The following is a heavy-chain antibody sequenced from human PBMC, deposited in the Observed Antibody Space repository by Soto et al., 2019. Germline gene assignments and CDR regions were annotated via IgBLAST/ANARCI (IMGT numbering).Heavy chain of an antibody. CDR1: GFTFSTYG. Sequence: QVQLVESGGGVVQPGRSLRLSCAASGFTFSTYGMHWVRQAPGKGLEWVAVMSYDGINAYYADSVKGRFTISRDNSKNTLYVQMNSLRADDTAVYFCAKDRRGATVTPYGMDVWGQGTTVTVSS. D-gene: IGHD4-4*01. CDR2: MSYDGINA. V-gene: IGHV3-30*18. CDR3: AKDRRGATVTPYGMDV. J-gene: IGHJ6*02.